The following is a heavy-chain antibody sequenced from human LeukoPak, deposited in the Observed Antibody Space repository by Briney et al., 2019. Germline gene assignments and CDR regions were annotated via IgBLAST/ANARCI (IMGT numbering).Heavy chain of an antibody. J-gene: IGHJ4*02. V-gene: IGHV5-51*01. CDR2: IYPGDSDT. CDR3: ARLAAPIRIPLWLDY. D-gene: IGHD5-18*01. Sequence: GESLKISCKGSGYSFTSYWIGWVRQMPGKGLEWMGIIYPGDSDTRYSPSFQGQVTISDDKSISTAYLQWSSLKASDTAMYYCARLAAPIRIPLWLDYWGQGTLVTVSS. CDR1: GYSFTSYW.